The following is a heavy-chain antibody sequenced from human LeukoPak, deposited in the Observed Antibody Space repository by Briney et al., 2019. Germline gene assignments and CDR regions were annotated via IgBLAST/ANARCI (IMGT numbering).Heavy chain of an antibody. CDR2: IYISGST. CDR3: ARAPDPNFYDRSGFDY. J-gene: IGHJ4*02. Sequence: PSETLSLTRTVSGASTNSHYWSWIRQPAGKGLEWIGRIYISGSTNYNSSLQSRVTMSVDTSKNQFSLNLSSVTSADTAVYYCARAPDPNFYDRSGFDYWGQGTLITVSS. CDR1: GASTNSHY. D-gene: IGHD3-22*01. V-gene: IGHV4-4*07.